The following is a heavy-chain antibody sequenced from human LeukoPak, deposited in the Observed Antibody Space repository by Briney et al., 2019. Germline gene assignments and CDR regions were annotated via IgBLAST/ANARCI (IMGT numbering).Heavy chain of an antibody. V-gene: IGHV3-11*03. CDR2: ISTSSRYI. CDR3: AAGAAAGTGDY. J-gene: IGHJ4*02. Sequence: GSLRLSCAVSGFTFSDYYMTWIRQAPGKGLEWVSYISTSSRYINYADSVKGRFTISRDNAKNSLYLQMNSLRAEDTAVYYCAAGAAAGTGDYWGQGTLDTVSS. CDR1: GFTFSDYY. D-gene: IGHD6-13*01.